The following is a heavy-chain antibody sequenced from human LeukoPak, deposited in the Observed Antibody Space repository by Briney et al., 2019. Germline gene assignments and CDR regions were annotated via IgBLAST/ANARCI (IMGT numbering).Heavy chain of an antibody. D-gene: IGHD5-12*01. V-gene: IGHV1-18*01. CDR2: NSGYNGNT. CDR1: GYTFTSYA. Sequence: ASVKVSCKASGYTFTSYAISWVRQAPGQRLEWMGWNSGYNGNTNYAQKLQGRVTMTTDTSTSTAYMELRSLRSDDTAVYYCARSFDGAGGYDDFWGQGTLVTVSS. J-gene: IGHJ4*02. CDR3: ARSFDGAGGYDDF.